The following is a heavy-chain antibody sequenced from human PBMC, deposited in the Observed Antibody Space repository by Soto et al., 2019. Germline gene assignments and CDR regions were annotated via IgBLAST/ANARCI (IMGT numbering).Heavy chain of an antibody. V-gene: IGHV1-69*01. Sequence: QVQLVQSGAEVKKPGSSVKVSCKASGGTFSSYAISWVRQAPGQGLEWMGGIIPIFGTANYAQKFQGRVTTTADESTSTAYMELSSLRSEDTAVYYCARYRYYDSSGYYYYYYGMDVWGQGTTVTVSS. CDR3: ARYRYYDSSGYYYYYYGMDV. CDR2: IIPIFGTA. D-gene: IGHD3-22*01. J-gene: IGHJ6*02. CDR1: GGTFSSYA.